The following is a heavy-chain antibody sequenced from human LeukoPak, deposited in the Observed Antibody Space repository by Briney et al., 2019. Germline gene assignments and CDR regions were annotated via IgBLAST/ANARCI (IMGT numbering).Heavy chain of an antibody. J-gene: IGHJ3*02. CDR2: IYTSGST. V-gene: IGHV4-4*07. CDR1: GGSISSYY. Sequence: SETLSLTCTVSGGSISSYYWSWIRQPAGKGLEWIGRIYTSGSTNYNPSLKSRVTMSVDTSKNQFSLKLSSVTAADTAVYYCARDGAIFGVATDAFDIWGQGTMVTVSS. CDR3: ARDGAIFGVATDAFDI. D-gene: IGHD3-3*01.